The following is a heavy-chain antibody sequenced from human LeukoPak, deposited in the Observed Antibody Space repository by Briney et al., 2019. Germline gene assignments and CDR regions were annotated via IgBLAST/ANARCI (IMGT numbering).Heavy chain of an antibody. Sequence: GGSLRLSCAASGFSFSTYEMNWVRQAPGKGLEWVSYISSSGSTIYYADSVKGRFTISRNNAKNSLYLQMNSLRAEDTAVYYCAREAAAGTYYFDSWGQGALVTVSS. CDR2: ISSSGSTI. CDR1: GFSFSTYE. V-gene: IGHV3-48*03. J-gene: IGHJ4*02. D-gene: IGHD6-13*01. CDR3: AREAAAGTYYFDS.